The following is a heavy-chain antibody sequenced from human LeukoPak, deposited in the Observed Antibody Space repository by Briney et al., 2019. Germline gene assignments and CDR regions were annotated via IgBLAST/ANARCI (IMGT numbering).Heavy chain of an antibody. Sequence: PSETLSLTCTVSGGSISSRSYYWGWIRQPPGKGLEWIGTTYYSGNTYHSPSLKSRLTISIDTSKNQFSLKLSSVTAADTAVYYCARHGQYPYGSGNSFYFDYWGQGTLVTVSS. CDR2: TYYSGNT. CDR3: ARHGQYPYGSGNSFYFDY. D-gene: IGHD3-10*01. V-gene: IGHV4-39*01. CDR1: GGSISSRSYY. J-gene: IGHJ4*02.